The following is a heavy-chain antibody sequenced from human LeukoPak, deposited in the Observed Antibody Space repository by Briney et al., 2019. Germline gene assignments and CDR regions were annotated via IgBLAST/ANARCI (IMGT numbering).Heavy chain of an antibody. V-gene: IGHV4-4*02. D-gene: IGHD3-10*01. CDR2: IYHSGST. Sequence: GSLRLSCAASGFTFSSYAMSWVRQPPGKGLEWIGEIYHSGSTNYNPSLKSRVTISVDKSKNQFSLKLSSVTAADTAVYYCARVLWFGFDYYYGMDVWGQGTTVTVSS. CDR1: GFTFSSYAM. CDR3: ARVLWFGFDYYYGMDV. J-gene: IGHJ6*02.